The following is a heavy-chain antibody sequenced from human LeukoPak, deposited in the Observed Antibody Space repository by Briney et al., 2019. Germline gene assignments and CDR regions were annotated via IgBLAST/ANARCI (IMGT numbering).Heavy chain of an antibody. CDR2: IIPIFGTA. Sequence: SVKVSCKASGGTFSSYAISWVRQAPGQGLEWMGGIIPIFGTANYAQKFQGRVTITTDESTSTAYMELSSLRSEDTAVYYCARVVVVPAAIRFDYWGQGTLVTVSS. V-gene: IGHV1-69*05. J-gene: IGHJ4*02. CDR1: GGTFSSYA. CDR3: ARVVVVPAAIRFDY. D-gene: IGHD2-2*02.